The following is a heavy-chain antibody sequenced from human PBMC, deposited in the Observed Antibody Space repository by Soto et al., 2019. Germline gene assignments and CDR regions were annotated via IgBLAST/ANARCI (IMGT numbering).Heavy chain of an antibody. CDR3: ARMGGRRSILYSYYGLDV. CDR1: GGSFSGYY. J-gene: IGHJ6*02. Sequence: ATRSLTCTVYGGSFSGYYWSWIRQPPGKGLELMGEINHSGSTNYNTSLKSRVTISVDTSKNKLSLKLRSVTAADTAVYYCARMGGRRSILYSYYGLDVWGQGNTV. D-gene: IGHD2-8*01. V-gene: IGHV4-34*01. CDR2: INHSGST.